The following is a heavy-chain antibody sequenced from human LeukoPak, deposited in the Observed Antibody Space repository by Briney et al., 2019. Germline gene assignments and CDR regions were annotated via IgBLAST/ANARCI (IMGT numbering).Heavy chain of an antibody. CDR3: ARVSELGFGDLPIIQYGMDV. CDR2: ISGDNGDT. CDR1: GYTFTSYG. Sequence: ASVKVSCKASGYTFTSYGINWVRQAPGQGLEWMGWISGDNGDTKSAQKLQGRVTMTTDTSTRTVYMILRSLRSDDTAVYYCARVSELGFGDLPIIQYGMDVWGQGTTVTVSS. V-gene: IGHV1-18*01. J-gene: IGHJ6*02. D-gene: IGHD3-10*01.